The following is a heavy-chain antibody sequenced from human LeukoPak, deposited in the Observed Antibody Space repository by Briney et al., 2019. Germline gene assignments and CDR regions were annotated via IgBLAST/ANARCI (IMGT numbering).Heavy chain of an antibody. CDR2: IYTSGST. J-gene: IGHJ5*02. Sequence: SETLSLTSILSARSISSYYWRWIRPPPGKGLEWIGYIYTSGSTNHNPSLKRRVTISVDTSKNQLSLELSSVTAADTAVYFCAKQDFGYSRRWFDPWGQGTTVTVS. D-gene: IGHD5-12*01. V-gene: IGHV4-4*09. CDR3: AKQDFGYSRRWFDP. CDR1: ARSISSYY.